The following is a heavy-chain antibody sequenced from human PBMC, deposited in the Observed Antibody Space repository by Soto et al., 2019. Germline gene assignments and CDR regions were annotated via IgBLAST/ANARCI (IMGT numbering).Heavy chain of an antibody. J-gene: IGHJ4*02. V-gene: IGHV3-23*01. CDR2: ISGSGGST. D-gene: IGHD3-22*01. CDR1: GFTFSSYA. CDR3: AKLAEYYYDSSGSLDY. Sequence: EVQLLESGGGLVQPGGSLRLSCAASGFTFSSYAMSWVRQAPGKGLEWVSAISGSGGSTYYADSVKGRFTISRDNSKNTLYLQMNSLRAEDTAVYYCAKLAEYYYDSSGSLDYWGQGTLVTVSS.